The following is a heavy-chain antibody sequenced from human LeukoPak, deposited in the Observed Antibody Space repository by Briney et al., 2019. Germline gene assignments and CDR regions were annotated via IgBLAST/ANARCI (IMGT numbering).Heavy chain of an antibody. CDR1: VVSGTTRGAG. V-gene: IGHV2-5*02. D-gene: IGHD5-18*01. CDR3: VHSQRHSYGSFHEAYDI. CDR2: IYWDDDS. J-gene: IGHJ3*02. Sequence: SGPTLVNPPQTLTLTCSYSVVSGTTRGAGVGWIRQPPGNALEWLPLIYWDDDSRYSPSLKNRLTISKDPAKNQVVLSMSNMDSVDTATYFCVHSQRHSYGSFHEAYDIWSLGTLVTVSS.